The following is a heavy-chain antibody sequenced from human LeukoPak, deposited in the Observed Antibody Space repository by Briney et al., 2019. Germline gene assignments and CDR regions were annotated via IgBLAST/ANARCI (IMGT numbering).Heavy chain of an antibody. J-gene: IGHJ4*02. D-gene: IGHD6-19*01. V-gene: IGHV3-15*07. CDR1: GFTFSNAW. Sequence: GGSLRLSCAASGFTFSNAWMNWVRQAPGKGLEWVGRIKSKTDGGTTDYAAPVKGRFTISRDDSKNTLYLQMNSLKTEDTAVYYCTRHQQWLEPFDYWGQGTLVTVSS. CDR3: TRHQQWLEPFDY. CDR2: IKSKTDGGTT.